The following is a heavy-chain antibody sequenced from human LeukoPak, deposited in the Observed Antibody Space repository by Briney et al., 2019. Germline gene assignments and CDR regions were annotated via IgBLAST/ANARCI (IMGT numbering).Heavy chain of an antibody. CDR3: ARPLYSSSWYADYYYYGMDV. Sequence: ASVTVSCKASGYTFTSYDINWVRQATGQGLEWMGWMNPNSGNTGYAQKFQGRVTMTRDTSISTAYMELSSLRSEDTAVYYCARPLYSSSWYADYYYYGMDVWGQGTTVTVSS. CDR1: GYTFTSYD. J-gene: IGHJ6*02. D-gene: IGHD6-13*01. V-gene: IGHV1-8*01. CDR2: MNPNSGNT.